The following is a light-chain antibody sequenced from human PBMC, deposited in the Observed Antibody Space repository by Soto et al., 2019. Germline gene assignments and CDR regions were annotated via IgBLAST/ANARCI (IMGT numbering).Light chain of an antibody. Sequence: EIVLTQSPGPLPLSPGERATLSCRASQSVSLNYLAWYQQKPGQTPRLLIYGACSRATSIPDMVSGSGSGGDFTLTIGRLEPEEFAVYYWQQYGSAPYSFGQGTKVEIK. CDR2: GAC. J-gene: IGKJ2*03. V-gene: IGKV3-20*01. CDR1: QSVSLNY. CDR3: QQYGSAPYS.